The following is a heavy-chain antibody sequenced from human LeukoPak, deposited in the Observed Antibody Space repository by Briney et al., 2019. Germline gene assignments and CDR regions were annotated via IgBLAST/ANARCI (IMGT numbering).Heavy chain of an antibody. CDR2: INPNSGGT. J-gene: IGHJ4*02. CDR1: GYTFTGYY. Sequence: ASVKVSCKASGYTFTGYYMHWVRQAPGQRLEWMGWINPNSGGTNYAQKFQGRVTMTRDTSISTAYMELSRLRSDDTAVYYCARDPLGVVVVAATFDYWGQGTLVTVSS. CDR3: ARDPLGVVVVAATFDY. V-gene: IGHV1-2*02. D-gene: IGHD2-15*01.